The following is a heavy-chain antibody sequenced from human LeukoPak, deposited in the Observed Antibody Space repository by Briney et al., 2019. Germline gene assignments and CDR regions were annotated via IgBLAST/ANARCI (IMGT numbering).Heavy chain of an antibody. J-gene: IGHJ5*02. CDR1: GYSITSSSW. Sequence: SETLSLTCAVSGYSITSSSWWGWIRQHPGKGLEWIGYIHHSGSTYYNPSLKSRVIISVDTSKNQFSLKLNSVTAADTAVYYCATYGSGSYRLDPWGQGTLVTVSS. V-gene: IGHV4-28*01. CDR3: ATYGSGSYRLDP. D-gene: IGHD3-10*01. CDR2: IHHSGST.